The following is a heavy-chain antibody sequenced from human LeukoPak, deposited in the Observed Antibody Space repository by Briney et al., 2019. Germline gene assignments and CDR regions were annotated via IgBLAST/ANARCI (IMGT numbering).Heavy chain of an antibody. Sequence: GGSLRLSCAASGFTFSSYSMNWVRQAPGKGLEWVSYISSSSSTIYYADSVKGRFTISRDNAKNSLYLQMNSLRAEDTAVYYCASVGDFWSGYHDYWGQGTTVTVSS. V-gene: IGHV3-48*01. CDR2: ISSSSSTI. CDR3: ASVGDFWSGYHDY. D-gene: IGHD3-3*01. J-gene: IGHJ4*03. CDR1: GFTFSSYS.